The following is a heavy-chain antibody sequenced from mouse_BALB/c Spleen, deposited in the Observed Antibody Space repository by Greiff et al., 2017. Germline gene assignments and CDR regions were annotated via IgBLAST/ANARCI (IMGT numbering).Heavy chain of an antibody. V-gene: IGHV6-6*02. Sequence: EVQGVESGGGLVQPGGSMKLSCVASGFTFSNYWMNWVRQSPEKGLEWVAEIRLKSNNYATHYAESVKGRFTISRDDSKSSVYLQMNNLRAEDTGIYYCVALGGFAYWGQGTLVTVSA. CDR3: VALGGFAY. CDR2: IRLKSNNYAT. CDR1: GFTFSNYW. J-gene: IGHJ3*01. D-gene: IGHD3-3*01.